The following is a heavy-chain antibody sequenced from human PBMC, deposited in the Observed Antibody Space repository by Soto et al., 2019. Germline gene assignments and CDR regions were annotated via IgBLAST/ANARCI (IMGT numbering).Heavy chain of an antibody. CDR3: AINTYDYIWGRGDAFDI. CDR2: IYYSGST. CDR1: GGSISSGGYY. Sequence: QVQLQESGPGLVKPSKTLSLTCTVSGGSISSGGYYWSWIRQHPGKGLEWIGYIYYSGSTYYNPSLKSRVTISVDTSKNQFSLKLSSVTAADTAVYYCAINTYDYIWGRGDAFDIWGQGTMVTVSS. V-gene: IGHV4-31*03. J-gene: IGHJ3*02. D-gene: IGHD3-16*01.